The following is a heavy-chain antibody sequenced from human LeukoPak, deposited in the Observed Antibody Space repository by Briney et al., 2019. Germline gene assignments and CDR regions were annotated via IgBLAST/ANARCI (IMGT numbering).Heavy chain of an antibody. CDR3: SRDRRAALTGYPQYYFDY. V-gene: IGHV1-2*02. J-gene: IGHJ4*02. CDR1: GYTFTGYY. CDR2: ISPDSGGT. D-gene: IGHD3-9*01. Sequence: ASVKVSCKASGYTFTGYYMHWVRQAPGQGLEWMGWISPDSGGTNSAQKFQDRVTMTRDTSITTAYMELSRLRSDDTAVYYCSRDRRAALTGYPQYYFDYWGQGTLVTVSS.